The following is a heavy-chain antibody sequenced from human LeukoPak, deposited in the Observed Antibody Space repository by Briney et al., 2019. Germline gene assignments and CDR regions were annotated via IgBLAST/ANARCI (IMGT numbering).Heavy chain of an antibody. D-gene: IGHD6-6*01. V-gene: IGHV3-66*01. CDR2: IYSGGTT. J-gene: IGHJ6*02. Sequence: PGGSLRLSCAASGLTVSSNYMSWVRPAPGKGLEWVSIIYSGGTTYYGDSVKGRFTISRDNSKNTLYLQMNSLRAEDTAVYYCATRARPGYYYGMDVWGQGTTVTVSS. CDR1: GLTVSSNY. CDR3: ATRARPGYYYGMDV.